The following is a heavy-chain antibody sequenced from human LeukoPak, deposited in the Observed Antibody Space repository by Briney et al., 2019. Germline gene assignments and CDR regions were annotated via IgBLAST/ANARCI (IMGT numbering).Heavy chain of an antibody. D-gene: IGHD3-16*02. Sequence: PGGSLRLSCAASGFTFSSYGMHWVRQAPGKGLEWVAVISYDGSNKYYADSVKGRFTISRDNSKNTLYLQMNSLRAEDTAVYYCAKDLLYSDVWGSYRPNPLDYWGQGTLATVSS. V-gene: IGHV3-30*18. CDR1: GFTFSSYG. J-gene: IGHJ4*02. CDR3: AKDLLYSDVWGSYRPNPLDY. CDR2: ISYDGSNK.